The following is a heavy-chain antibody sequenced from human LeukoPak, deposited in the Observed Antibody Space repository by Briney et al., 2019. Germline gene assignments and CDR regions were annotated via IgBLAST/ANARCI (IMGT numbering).Heavy chain of an antibody. CDR3: ARVDYGSGSYSL. V-gene: IGHV1-8*02. CDR1: GYTFTGYY. CDR2: MNPNSGNT. Sequence: ASVKVSCKASGYTFTGYYIHWVRQAPGQGLEWMGWMNPNSGNTGYAQKFQGRVTMTRNTSISTAYMELSSLRSEDTAVYYCARVDYGSGSYSLWGQGTLVTVSS. D-gene: IGHD3-10*01. J-gene: IGHJ4*02.